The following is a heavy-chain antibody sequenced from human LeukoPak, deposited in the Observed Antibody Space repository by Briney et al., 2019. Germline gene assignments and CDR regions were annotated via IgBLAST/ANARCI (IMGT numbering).Heavy chain of an antibody. CDR2: IGGSSTYI. J-gene: IGHJ4*02. Sequence: GGSLRLSCAASGFTFSSYSINWVRQAPGKGLEWVSSIGGSSTYIYFTDSVKGRFTISRDNAKNSLYLQMNSLRAEDTAVYYCARDHGDSSGYFFSYFDYWGQGTLVTVSS. CDR3: ARDHGDSSGYFFSYFDY. V-gene: IGHV3-21*01. CDR1: GFTFSSYS. D-gene: IGHD3-22*01.